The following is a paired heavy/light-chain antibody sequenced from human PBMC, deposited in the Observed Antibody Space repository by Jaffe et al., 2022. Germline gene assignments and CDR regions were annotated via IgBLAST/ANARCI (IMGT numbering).Light chain of an antibody. Sequence: EIVMTQSPATLSVSPGERATLSCRASQSVSSKLAWYQQKPGQAPRLLIYVASTRATGIPARFSGSGSGTEFTLTISSLQSEDFAVYYCQQYNNWPLTFGGGTKVEI. CDR2: VAS. CDR1: QSVSSK. J-gene: IGKJ4*01. CDR3: QQYNNWPLT. V-gene: IGKV3-15*01.
Heavy chain of an antibody. Sequence: EVQLEQSGAEVRKPGESLKISCKGSGYSFTTYWIGWVRQMPGKGLEWMGIIYPGDSDTRYNPSFQGQVTISADKSISTAYLQWISLKASDTAMYYCARHAVIGSISWSQHWGQGTLVTVSS. CDR2: IYPGDSDT. CDR3: ARHAVIGSISWSQH. J-gene: IGHJ4*02. V-gene: IGHV5-51*01. D-gene: IGHD2-15*01. CDR1: GYSFTTYW.